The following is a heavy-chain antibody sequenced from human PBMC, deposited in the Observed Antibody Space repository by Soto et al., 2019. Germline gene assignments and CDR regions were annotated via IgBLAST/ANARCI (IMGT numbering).Heavy chain of an antibody. V-gene: IGHV4-4*02. J-gene: IGHJ5*02. CDR2: IYHSGST. CDR3: ASSIVPAAKNWFDP. Sequence: PSETLSLTCAVSGGSISSSNWWSWVRQPPGKGLEWIGEIYHSGSTNYNPSLKSRVTISVDKSKNQFSLKLSSVTAADTAVYYCASSIVPAAKNWFDPWGQGTLVTGSS. D-gene: IGHD2-2*01. CDR1: GGSISSSNW.